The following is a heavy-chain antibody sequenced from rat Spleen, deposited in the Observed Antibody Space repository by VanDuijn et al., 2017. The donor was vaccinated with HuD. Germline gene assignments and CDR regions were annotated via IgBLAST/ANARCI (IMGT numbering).Heavy chain of an antibody. D-gene: IGHD4-1*01. J-gene: IGHJ1*01. CDR1: GFTFSNYD. CDR3: ARDGAGF. CDR2: ISTSGGST. Sequence: EVQLVESGGGLVQPGRSLKLSCAASGFTFSNYDMAWVRQAPTKGLEWVASISTSGGSTYYRDSVKGRFTVSRDNAKSTLYLQMDSLRSEDTATYYCARDGAGFWGPGTMVTVSS. V-gene: IGHV5-25*01.